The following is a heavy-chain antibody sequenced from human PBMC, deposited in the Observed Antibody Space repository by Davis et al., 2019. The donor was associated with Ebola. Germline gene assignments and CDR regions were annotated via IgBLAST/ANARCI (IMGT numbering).Heavy chain of an antibody. CDR3: ARVVDYDFWSGYGTFDY. V-gene: IGHV3-30*03. CDR2: ISYDGSNK. CDR1: GFTFSSYG. Sequence: GESLKISCAASGFTFSSYGIHWVRQAPGKGLEWVAVISYDGSNKYYADSVKGRFTISRDNAKNSLYLQMNSLRAEDTAVYYCARVVDYDFWSGYGTFDYWGQGTLVTVSS. J-gene: IGHJ4*02. D-gene: IGHD3-3*01.